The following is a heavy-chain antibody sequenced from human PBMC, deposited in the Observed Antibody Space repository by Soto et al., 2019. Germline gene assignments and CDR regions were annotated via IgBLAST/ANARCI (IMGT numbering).Heavy chain of an antibody. CDR1: GFTVSGNY. V-gene: IGHV3-53*01. D-gene: IGHD3-22*01. CDR3: ARGLGREYHDNRGHFHLDY. Sequence: GGSLRLSCAASGFTVSGNYLTSVRQAPGKGLTCVSVLYSDGLAYYADSVKGRFTISTDNSQNSVFLQMNILRAEDTGLYYCARGLGREYHDNRGHFHLDYWGQGTLVTVSS. J-gene: IGHJ4*02. CDR2: LYSDGLA.